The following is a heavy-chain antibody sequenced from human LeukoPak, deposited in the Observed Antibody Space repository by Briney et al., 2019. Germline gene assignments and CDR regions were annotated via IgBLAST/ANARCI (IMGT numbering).Heavy chain of an antibody. Sequence: KPSETLSLTCTVSGGSISSYYWSWIRQPPGKGLEWIGYIYTSGSTNYNPSLKSRVTISVDTSKNQFSLKLSSVTAADTAVYYCARDGPRVGNSPLRPAGMDVWGQGTTVTVSS. CDR3: ARDGPRVGNSPLRPAGMDV. D-gene: IGHD4-23*01. J-gene: IGHJ6*02. CDR1: GGSISSYY. CDR2: IYTSGST. V-gene: IGHV4-4*09.